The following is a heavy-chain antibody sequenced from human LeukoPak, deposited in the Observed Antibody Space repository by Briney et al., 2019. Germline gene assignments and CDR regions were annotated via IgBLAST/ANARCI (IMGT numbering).Heavy chain of an antibody. J-gene: IGHJ4*02. CDR3: ARDIEEGSSSWYKRYYFDY. CDR1: GYTFTSYG. D-gene: IGHD6-13*01. Sequence: GASVTVSCKASGYTFTSYGISWVRQAPGQGLEWMGWISAYNGNTNYAQKLQGRVTMTTDPSTSTAYMELRSLRSDDTAVYYCARDIEEGSSSWYKRYYFDYWGQGTLVTVSS. V-gene: IGHV1-18*01. CDR2: ISAYNGNT.